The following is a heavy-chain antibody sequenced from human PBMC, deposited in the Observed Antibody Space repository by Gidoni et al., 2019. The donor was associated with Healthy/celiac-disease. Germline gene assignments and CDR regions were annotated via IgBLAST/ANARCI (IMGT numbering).Heavy chain of an antibody. J-gene: IGHJ4*02. V-gene: IGHV3-23*01. Sequence: EVQLLESGGGLVQPGGSLRLPCAASGFTFSSYAMSWFRQAPGKGLEWVSAISGSGGSTYYADSVKGRFTISRDNSKNTLYLQMNSLRAEDTAVYYCASPFGVVEYYFDYWGQGTLVTVSS. CDR3: ASPFGVVEYYFDY. CDR1: GFTFSSYA. D-gene: IGHD3-3*01. CDR2: ISGSGGST.